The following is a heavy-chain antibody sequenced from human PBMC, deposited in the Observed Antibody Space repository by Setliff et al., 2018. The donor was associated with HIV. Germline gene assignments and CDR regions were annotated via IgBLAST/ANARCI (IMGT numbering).Heavy chain of an antibody. D-gene: IGHD5-18*01. CDR2: FDPEDGET. V-gene: IGHV1-24*01. Sequence: ASVKVSCKVSGYTLTELSMHWVRQAPGKGLEWMGGFDPEDGETIYAQKFQGRVTMTEDTSTDTAYMELSSLRSEDTAVYYCASGMRWDTAMGDAFDIWGQGTMVTVSS. J-gene: IGHJ3*02. CDR3: ASGMRWDTAMGDAFDI. CDR1: GYTLTELS.